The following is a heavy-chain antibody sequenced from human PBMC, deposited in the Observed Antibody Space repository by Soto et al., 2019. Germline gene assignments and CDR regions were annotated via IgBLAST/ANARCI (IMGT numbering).Heavy chain of an antibody. CDR2: IFSSGST. CDR1: GDSISSFY. V-gene: IGHV4-59*01. Sequence: PSETLSLTCTVSGDSISSFYWTWIRQPPGKGLEWVGYIFSSGSTNYNPSLKSRVTISVDTSENQFSLKLTSVTAADTAVYYCARVGYCSSTPCWPIGYFEYWGQGTLVTVFS. J-gene: IGHJ4*02. D-gene: IGHD2-2*01. CDR3: ARVGYCSSTPCWPIGYFEY.